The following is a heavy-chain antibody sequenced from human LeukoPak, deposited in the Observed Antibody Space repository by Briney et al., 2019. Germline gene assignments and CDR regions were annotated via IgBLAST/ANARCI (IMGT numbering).Heavy chain of an antibody. CDR1: GYTFTSYG. V-gene: IGHV1-18*01. Sequence: GASVKVSCKASGYTFTSYGISWVRQAPGQGLEWMGWISAYNGNTNYAQKLQGRVTMTTDTSASTAYMELRSLRSDDTAVYYCARDLGIAAEELWYFDLWGRGTLVTVSS. CDR2: ISAYNGNT. CDR3: ARDLGIAAEELWYFDL. J-gene: IGHJ2*01. D-gene: IGHD6-13*01.